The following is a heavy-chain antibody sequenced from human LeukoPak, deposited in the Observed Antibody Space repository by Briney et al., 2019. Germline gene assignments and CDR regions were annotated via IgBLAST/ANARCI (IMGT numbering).Heavy chain of an antibody. V-gene: IGHV4-38-2*02. CDR3: ATQGPLQYGWFDP. CDR2: IYHSGST. Sequence: SETLSLTCTVSGYSISSGYYWGWIRQPPGRGLEWIGSIYHSGSTYYNPSLKSRVTISVDTSKNQFSLKLSSVTAADTAVYYCATQGPLQYGWFDPWGQGTLVTVSS. D-gene: IGHD5-24*01. J-gene: IGHJ5*02. CDR1: GYSISSGYY.